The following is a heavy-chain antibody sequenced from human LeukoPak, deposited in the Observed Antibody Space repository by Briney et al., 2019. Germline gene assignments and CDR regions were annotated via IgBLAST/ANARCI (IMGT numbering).Heavy chain of an antibody. CDR3: VKDLSGTYSFDY. CDR1: GFTFSSDA. V-gene: IGHV3-64D*09. CDR2: IGASGTWT. D-gene: IGHD1-26*01. Sequence: GGSLRLSCAASGFTFSSDAMHWVRQAPGKGLVYVSSIGASGTWTYYAQLAKGRFAITRDNSKNTLYLQMSSLRAEDTAVYYCVKDLSGTYSFDYWGQGILVTVSS. J-gene: IGHJ4*02.